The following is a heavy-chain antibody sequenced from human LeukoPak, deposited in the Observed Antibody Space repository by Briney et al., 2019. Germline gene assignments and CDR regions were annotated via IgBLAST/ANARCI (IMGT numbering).Heavy chain of an antibody. J-gene: IGHJ4*02. CDR1: GFTFSSFG. Sequence: PGRSLTLSRAASGFTFSSFGTHWVRQAPGKGLEWVAVISHDGSNTDYTDSVKGRFTISRDNSKNTLYLQMNSLRAEDTAVYYCAKEMKPWMHFDYWGQGTLVTVSS. CDR2: ISHDGSNT. CDR3: AKEMKPWMHFDY. V-gene: IGHV3-30*18. D-gene: IGHD5-12*01.